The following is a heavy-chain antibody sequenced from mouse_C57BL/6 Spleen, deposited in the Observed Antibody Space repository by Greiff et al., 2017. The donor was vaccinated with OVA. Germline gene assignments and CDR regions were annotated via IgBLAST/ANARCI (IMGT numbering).Heavy chain of an antibody. V-gene: IGHV1-81*01. Sequence: VKLQESGAELARPGASVKLSCKASGYTFTSYGISWVKQRPGQGLEWIGEIYPRSGNTYYNEKFKGKATLTADKSSSTAYMELRSLTSEDSAVYFCARGVTTVPPWFAYWGQGTLVTVSA. CDR2: IYPRSGNT. D-gene: IGHD1-1*01. CDR3: ARGVTTVPPWFAY. J-gene: IGHJ3*01. CDR1: GYTFTSYG.